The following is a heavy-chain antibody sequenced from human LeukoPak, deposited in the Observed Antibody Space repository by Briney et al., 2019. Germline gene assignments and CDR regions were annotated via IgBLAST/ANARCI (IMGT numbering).Heavy chain of an antibody. D-gene: IGHD6-19*01. V-gene: IGHV4-59*08. J-gene: IGHJ4*02. Sequence: SETLSLTCTVSGGSISSYYWSWIRQPPGRGLECIGYIYYIGSANYNPSLKSRVTISVDTSKNQFSLKLSSVTAADTAVYYCARLGRQYSSGWYEMDYWGQGTLVTASS. CDR3: ARLGRQYSSGWYEMDY. CDR2: IYYIGSA. CDR1: GGSISSYY.